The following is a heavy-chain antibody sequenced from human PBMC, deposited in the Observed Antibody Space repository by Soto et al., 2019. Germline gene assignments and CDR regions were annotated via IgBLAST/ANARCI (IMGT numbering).Heavy chain of an antibody. V-gene: IGHV3-48*01. Sequence: EVQLVESGGGLVQPGGSLSPSFEAPGFTFSSYSINWFRQVPGKGLEGVSKISSSSSTIYYADSVKGRFTISRDNAKNSLYLQMNSLRAEDTAVYYCARDGPVTVTSLYYYYYMDVWGKGTTVTVSS. CDR2: ISSSSSTI. CDR3: ARDGPVTVTSLYYYYYMDV. CDR1: GFTFSSYS. D-gene: IGHD4-17*01. J-gene: IGHJ6*03.